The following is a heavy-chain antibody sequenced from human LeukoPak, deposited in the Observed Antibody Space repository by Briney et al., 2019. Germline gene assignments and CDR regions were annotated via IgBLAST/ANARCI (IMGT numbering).Heavy chain of an antibody. Sequence: ASVKVSCKASGYTFTSYGISWVRQAPGQGLEWMGWISAYSGNTNYAQKLQGRVTMTTDTSTSTAYMELRSLRSDDTAVYYCARDFWRYYDFWSGYWSHWGQGTLVTVSS. J-gene: IGHJ4*02. D-gene: IGHD3-3*01. V-gene: IGHV1-18*01. CDR2: ISAYSGNT. CDR3: ARDFWRYYDFWSGYWSH. CDR1: GYTFTSYG.